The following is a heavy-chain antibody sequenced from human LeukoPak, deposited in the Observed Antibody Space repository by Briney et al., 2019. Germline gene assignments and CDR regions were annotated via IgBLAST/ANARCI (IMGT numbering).Heavy chain of an antibody. D-gene: IGHD4-17*01. CDR2: INPNSGGT. V-gene: IGHV1-2*02. J-gene: IGHJ6*02. CDR3: ARGRRIYGDYGTYYYGMDV. Sequence: ASVKVSCKASGYTFTCYYMHWVRQAPGQGREWMGWINPNSGGTNYAQKFQGRVTMTRDTSISTAYMALSRLRSDDTAVYYCARGRRIYGDYGTYYYGMDVWGQGTTVTVSS. CDR1: GYTFTCYY.